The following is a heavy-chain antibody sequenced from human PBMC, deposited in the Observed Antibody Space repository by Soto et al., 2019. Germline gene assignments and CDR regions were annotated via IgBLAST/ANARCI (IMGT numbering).Heavy chain of an antibody. J-gene: IGHJ6*02. Sequence: EVQLVESGGGLVQPGRSLRLSCVASGFTFDDYAMHWVRQAPGKGLEWVSGIHWNSGNIAYADSLGGRFTISRDNAQNSLYLQMNSLRPEDTALYYCAKGLHTFYYGVDVWGQGTTVTVSS. D-gene: IGHD4-4*01. CDR2: IHWNSGNI. CDR1: GFTFDDYA. V-gene: IGHV3-9*01. CDR3: AKGLHTFYYGVDV.